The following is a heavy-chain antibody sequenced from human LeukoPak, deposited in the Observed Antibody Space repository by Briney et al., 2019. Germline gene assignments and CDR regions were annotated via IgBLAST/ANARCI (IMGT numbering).Heavy chain of an antibody. CDR1: GDSISSAY. D-gene: IGHD3-10*01. V-gene: IGHV4-59*01. Sequence: PSETLSLTCSVSGDSISSAYWSWIRQPPGKGLEWIGYVYYSESTTSYNPSLKSRVIISVDTSKNQFSLKLSSLTAADTAVYYCARGYYYFDYWGQGTLVTVSS. J-gene: IGHJ4*02. CDR3: ARGYYYFDY. CDR2: VYYSESTT.